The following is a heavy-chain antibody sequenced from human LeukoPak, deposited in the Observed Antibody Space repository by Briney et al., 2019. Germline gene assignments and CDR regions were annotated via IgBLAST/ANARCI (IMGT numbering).Heavy chain of an antibody. CDR3: AKYIVVVVAATALDY. Sequence: WGSLRLSCAASGFTFSSYAMSWVRQAPGKGLEWVSAISGSGGSTYYADSAKGRFTISRDNSKNTLYLQMNSLRAEDTAVYYCAKYIVVVVAATALDYWGQGTLVTVYS. V-gene: IGHV3-23*01. CDR1: GFTFSSYA. J-gene: IGHJ4*02. CDR2: ISGSGGST. D-gene: IGHD2-15*01.